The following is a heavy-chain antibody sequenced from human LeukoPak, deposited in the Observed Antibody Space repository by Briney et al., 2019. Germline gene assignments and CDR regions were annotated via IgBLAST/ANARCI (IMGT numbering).Heavy chain of an antibody. Sequence: PSETLSLTCIVSGYSISSGYYWGWLRQPPGKGLEWIGNIHHSGSTNYNPSLKSRVTISVDTSKNQFSLKLRSVTAADTAEYYCARGPRYFDLWGRGPLVTVSS. CDR2: IHHSGST. V-gene: IGHV4-38-2*02. CDR1: GYSISSGYY. J-gene: IGHJ2*01. CDR3: ARGPRYFDL.